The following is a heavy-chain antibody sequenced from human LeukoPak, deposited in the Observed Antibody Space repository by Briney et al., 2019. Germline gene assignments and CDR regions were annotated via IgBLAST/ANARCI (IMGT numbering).Heavy chain of an antibody. D-gene: IGHD3-10*01. CDR3: AIDLQYYYGSDMNAFDI. J-gene: IGHJ3*02. CDR1: GGSFSGYY. Sequence: SETLPLTCAVYGGSFSGYYWSWIRQPPGKGLEWIGEINHSGSTNYNPSLKSRVTISVDTFKNQFSLKLSSVTAADTAVYYCAIDLQYYYGSDMNAFDIWGQGTMVTVSS. CDR2: INHSGST. V-gene: IGHV4-34*01.